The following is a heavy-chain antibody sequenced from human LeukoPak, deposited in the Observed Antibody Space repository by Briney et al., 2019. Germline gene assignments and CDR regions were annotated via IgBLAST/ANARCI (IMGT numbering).Heavy chain of an antibody. CDR3: ARGTDTAMPDY. J-gene: IGHJ4*02. D-gene: IGHD5-18*01. CDR1: GGSFSGYY. Sequence: PSETLSLTCAVYGGSFSGYYWSWIRQPPGKGLEWIGEINHSGSTNYNPSLKSRVTISVDTSKNQFSLKLSSVTAADTAVYYCARGTDTAMPDYWGQGTLVTVSS. CDR2: INHSGST. V-gene: IGHV4-34*01.